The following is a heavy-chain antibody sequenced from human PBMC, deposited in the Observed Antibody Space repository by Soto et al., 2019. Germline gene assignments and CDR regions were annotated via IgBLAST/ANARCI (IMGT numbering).Heavy chain of an antibody. CDR1: GYTFTSYD. J-gene: IGHJ6*02. V-gene: IGHV1-8*01. CDR3: AGSWFGELYYGMDV. D-gene: IGHD3-10*01. CDR2: MNPNSGNT. Sequence: SVKVSCKASGYTFTSYDINWVRQATGQGLEWMGWMNPNSGNTGYAQKFQGRVTMTRNTSISTAYMELSSLRSEDTAVYYCAGSWFGELYYGMDVWGQGTTVTVSS.